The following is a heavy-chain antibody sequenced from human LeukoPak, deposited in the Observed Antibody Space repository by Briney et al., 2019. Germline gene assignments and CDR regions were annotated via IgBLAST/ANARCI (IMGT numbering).Heavy chain of an antibody. D-gene: IGHD6-13*01. J-gene: IGHJ4*02. CDR3: ARSGIAAAGVLDY. V-gene: IGHV4-34*01. CDR1: GGSFSGYY. Sequence: SETLSLTCAVYGGSFSGYYWSWIRQPPGKGLEWIGEINHSGSTNYNPSLKSRVTISVDKSKNQFSLKLSSVTAADTAVYYCARSGIAAAGVLDYWGQGTLVTVSS. CDR2: INHSGST.